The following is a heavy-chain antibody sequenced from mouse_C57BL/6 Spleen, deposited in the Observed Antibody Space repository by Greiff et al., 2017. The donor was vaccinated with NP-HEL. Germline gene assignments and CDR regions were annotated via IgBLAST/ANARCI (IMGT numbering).Heavy chain of an antibody. Sequence: VQLKESGPGLVKPSQSLSLTCSVTGYSITSGYYWNWIRQFPGNKLEWMGYISYDGSNNYNPSLKNRISITRDTSKNQFFLKLNSVTTEDTATYYCAIYDGYYPPYAMDYWGQGTSVTVSS. CDR2: ISYDGSN. CDR3: AIYDGYYPPYAMDY. D-gene: IGHD2-3*01. J-gene: IGHJ4*01. V-gene: IGHV3-6*01. CDR1: GYSITSGYY.